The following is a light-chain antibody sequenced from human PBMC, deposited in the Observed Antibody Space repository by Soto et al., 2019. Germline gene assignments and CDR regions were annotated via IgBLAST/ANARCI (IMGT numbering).Light chain of an antibody. V-gene: IGLV2-14*01. CDR1: SSDVDTYKY. CDR3: CSYAGSTTRVQ. Sequence: QSALTQPASVSGSPGQSITISCTGTSSDVDTYKYVSWYQQHPGKAPKLMIYEVSYRPSGVSDRFSGSKSGNTASLTISGLQAEDDADYYCCSYAGSTTRVQFGGGTKVTVL. J-gene: IGLJ6*01. CDR2: EVS.